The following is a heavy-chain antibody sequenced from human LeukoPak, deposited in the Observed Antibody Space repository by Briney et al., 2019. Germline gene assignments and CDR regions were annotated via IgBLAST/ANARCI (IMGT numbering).Heavy chain of an antibody. CDR1: GYTFTGYY. Sequence: ASVKVSCKASGYTFTGYYMHWVRQAPGQGLEWMGWINPNSGGTNYAQKFQGRFTMTRDTSISTAYMQLSRLRSDDTAVYYCARGRWSSGPNWFDPWGQGTLVTVSS. V-gene: IGHV1-2*02. CDR2: INPNSGGT. D-gene: IGHD3-22*01. CDR3: ARGRWSSGPNWFDP. J-gene: IGHJ5*02.